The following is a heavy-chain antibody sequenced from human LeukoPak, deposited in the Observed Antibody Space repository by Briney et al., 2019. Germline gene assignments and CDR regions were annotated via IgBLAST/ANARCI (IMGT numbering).Heavy chain of an antibody. CDR3: ARDELDSSGWYGG. V-gene: IGHV1-2*02. CDR2: INPNSGGT. D-gene: IGHD6-19*01. J-gene: IGHJ4*02. Sequence: ASVKVSCKASGYTFTGYYMHWVRQAPGQGLEWMGWINPNSGGTNYAQKFQGRVTMTRDTSISTAYMELSRLRSDDTAVYYCARDELDSSGWYGGRGQGTLVTVSS. CDR1: GYTFTGYY.